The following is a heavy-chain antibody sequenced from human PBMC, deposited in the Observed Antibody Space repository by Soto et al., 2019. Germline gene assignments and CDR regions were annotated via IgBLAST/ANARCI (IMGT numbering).Heavy chain of an antibody. CDR3: ATERDWNPATGAFDI. V-gene: IGHV4-59*01. CDR1: GGSISSYY. D-gene: IGHD1-1*01. J-gene: IGHJ3*02. Sequence: QVQLQESGPGLVKPSETLSLTCTVSGGSISSYYWSWIRQPPGKDRGWIGYIYYSGSTNYNPSLKSRVTISVDTSKNQFSLKLSSVTAADTAVYYCATERDWNPATGAFDIWGQGTMVTVSS. CDR2: IYYSGST.